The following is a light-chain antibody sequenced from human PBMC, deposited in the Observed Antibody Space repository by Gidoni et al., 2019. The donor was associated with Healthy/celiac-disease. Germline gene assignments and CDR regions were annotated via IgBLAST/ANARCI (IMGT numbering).Light chain of an antibody. CDR2: GAS. V-gene: IGKV3-15*01. Sequence: EIVMTHSPATLSVSPGERATLSCRSSQSVSSNLDWYQQKPGQAPRLLIYGASTRATGIPARFSGSGYGKEFTLTISSMQSEDFAVYYCQQYNNWPLYTFXQXTKLEIK. CDR3: QQYNNWPLYT. CDR1: QSVSSN. J-gene: IGKJ2*01.